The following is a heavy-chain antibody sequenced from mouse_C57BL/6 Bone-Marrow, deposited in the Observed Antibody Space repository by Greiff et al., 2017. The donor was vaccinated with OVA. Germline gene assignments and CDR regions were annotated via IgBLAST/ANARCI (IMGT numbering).Heavy chain of an antibody. V-gene: IGHV1-81*01. CDR2: IYPRSGNT. CDR1: GYTFTSYG. J-gene: IGHJ3*01. Sequence: QVQLKQSGAELARPGASVKLSCKASGYTFTSYGISWVKQRTGQGLEWIGEIYPRSGNTYYNEKFKGKATLTADKSSSTAYMELRSLTSEDSAVYFCADYYGSSYEGAYWGQGTLVTVSA. CDR3: ADYYGSSYEGAY. D-gene: IGHD1-1*01.